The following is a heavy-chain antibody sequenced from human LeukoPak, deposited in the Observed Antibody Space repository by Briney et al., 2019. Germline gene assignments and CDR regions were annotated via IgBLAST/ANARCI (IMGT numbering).Heavy chain of an antibody. J-gene: IGHJ4*02. Sequence: GGSLRLSCAASGFILSGYFMSWVRQAPGKGLEWVASIKHDGSEEYYVDSVRGRFTISRDNTKSSLYLQMSSLRAEDTAVYYCATDRGWRTSGYYLYYFESWGQGTLVTVSS. CDR3: ATDRGWRTSGYYLYYFES. CDR1: GFILSGYF. V-gene: IGHV3-7*01. D-gene: IGHD3-3*01. CDR2: IKHDGSEE.